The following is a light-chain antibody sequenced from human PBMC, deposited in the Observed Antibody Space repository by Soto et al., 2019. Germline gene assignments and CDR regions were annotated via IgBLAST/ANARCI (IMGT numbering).Light chain of an antibody. CDR2: LGS. V-gene: IGKV2-28*01. J-gene: IGKJ5*01. CDR3: MQALQTPAT. CDR1: QSLLHSNGYNY. Sequence: DIVMTQSPLSLPVTPGEPASISCWSSQSLLHSNGYNYLDWYLQKPGQSPQLLIYLGSNRASGVPDRVSGSGSGTDFTLKISRVEAEDVGVYYCMQALQTPATFGQGTRLEIK.